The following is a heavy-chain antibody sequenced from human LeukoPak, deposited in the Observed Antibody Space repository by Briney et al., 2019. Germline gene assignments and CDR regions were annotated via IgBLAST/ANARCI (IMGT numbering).Heavy chain of an antibody. CDR2: ISGSGVNT. J-gene: IGHJ5*02. CDR1: GFTFSTYA. CDR3: AKRGPGCCSGGGCYTWFDP. D-gene: IGHD2-15*01. Sequence: GGSLRLSCAASGFTFSTYAMTWVRQAPGKGLEWVSAISGSGVNTYYADSVKGRFTISRDNSRNTLYLQMTSLRAEDTALYYCAKRGPGCCSGGGCYTWFDPWGQGTLVTVSS. V-gene: IGHV3-23*01.